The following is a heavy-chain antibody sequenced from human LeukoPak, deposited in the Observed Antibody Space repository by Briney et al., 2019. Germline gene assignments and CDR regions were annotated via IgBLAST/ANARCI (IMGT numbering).Heavy chain of an antibody. V-gene: IGHV1-46*01. Sequence: ASVKVSCKASGYTFTSYYMHWVRQAPGQGLEWLGIINPSGGSTSYAQKFQGRVTMTRDTSTSTVYMELSSLRSEDTAVYYCARDLRITILSPGYYGMDVWGQGTTVTVSS. D-gene: IGHD3-3*01. CDR1: GYTFTSYY. CDR2: INPSGGST. J-gene: IGHJ6*02. CDR3: ARDLRITILSPGYYGMDV.